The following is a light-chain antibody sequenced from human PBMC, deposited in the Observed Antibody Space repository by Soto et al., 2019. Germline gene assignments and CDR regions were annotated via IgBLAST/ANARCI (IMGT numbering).Light chain of an antibody. CDR2: EVS. Sequence: EIVLTQSPATLSLSPGERATLSCRASQSVYSYLAWYQQKPGQVPRLLIYEVSNRATGIPVRFSGSGSGTDFTLTISSLEPEDFAVYYCQQRRNWPLTFGGGTKVEIK. CDR3: QQRRNWPLT. V-gene: IGKV3-11*01. CDR1: QSVYSY. J-gene: IGKJ4*01.